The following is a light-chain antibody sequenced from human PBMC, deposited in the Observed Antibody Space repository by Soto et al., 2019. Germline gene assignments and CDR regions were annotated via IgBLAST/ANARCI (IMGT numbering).Light chain of an antibody. CDR2: EVT. Sequence: QSVLTQPASVSGSPGQSISISCTGTSSDVGAYNRVSWYQHHPGKAPKLMIYEVTNRPSGVSNRFSGSKSANTASLTISGLQAEDEANYYCTSYTSADSWVFGGGTKVTVL. CDR1: SSDVGAYNR. CDR3: TSYTSADSWV. V-gene: IGLV2-14*01. J-gene: IGLJ3*02.